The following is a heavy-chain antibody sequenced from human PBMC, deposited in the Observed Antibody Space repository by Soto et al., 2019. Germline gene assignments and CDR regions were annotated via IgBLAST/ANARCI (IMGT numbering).Heavy chain of an antibody. CDR2: IWYDGSNK. V-gene: IGHV3-33*01. J-gene: IGHJ4*02. Sequence: QVQLVESGGGVVQPGRSLRLSCAASGFTFSSYGMHWVRQAPGKGLEWVAVIWYDGSNKYYADSVKGRFTISRDNSKNTLYLQLNSLRAEDTAVYYCARDRRRIQLWSAFDYWGQGTLVTVSS. D-gene: IGHD5-18*01. CDR3: ARDRRRIQLWSAFDY. CDR1: GFTFSSYG.